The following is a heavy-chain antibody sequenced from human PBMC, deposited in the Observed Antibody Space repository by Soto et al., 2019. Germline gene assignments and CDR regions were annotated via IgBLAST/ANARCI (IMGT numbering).Heavy chain of an antibody. CDR1: GFTFSNYA. Sequence: EVQLLESGGGLVQPGGSLRLSCAASGFTFSNYAMNWVRQAPGKGLEWVCSISGSGDTSYYADSVKGRFTISRDNAKNSLYLQLNSLRPEDTAMYYCAKDLGSYYFCMGEWG. V-gene: IGHV3-23*01. CDR2: ISGSGDTS. J-gene: IGHJ6*03. D-gene: IGHD1-26*01. CDR3: AKDLGSYYFCMGE.